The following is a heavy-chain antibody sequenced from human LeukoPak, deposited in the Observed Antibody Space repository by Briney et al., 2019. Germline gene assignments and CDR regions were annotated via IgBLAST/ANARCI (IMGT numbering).Heavy chain of an antibody. D-gene: IGHD3-22*01. CDR2: IKQDGSEK. Sequence: GGSLRLSCAASAFSFSSDTLNWVRQAPGKGLEWVANIKQDGSEKYYVDSVKGRFTISRDNAKNSLYLQMNSLRAEDTAVYYCARDTYYYDSSGYLPAFDIWGQGTVVTVSS. V-gene: IGHV3-7*01. CDR1: AFSFSSDT. J-gene: IGHJ3*02. CDR3: ARDTYYYDSSGYLPAFDI.